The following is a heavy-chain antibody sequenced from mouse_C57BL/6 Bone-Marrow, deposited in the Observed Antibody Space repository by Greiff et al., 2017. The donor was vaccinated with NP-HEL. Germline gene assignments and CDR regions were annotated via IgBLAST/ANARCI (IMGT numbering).Heavy chain of an antibody. V-gene: IGHV2-2*01. J-gene: IGHJ3*01. CDR1: GFSLTSYG. CDR3: ARGSAY. CDR2: IWSGGST. Sequence: VKLMESGPGLVQPSQSLSITCTVSGFSLTSYGVHWVRQSPGKGLEWLGVIWSGGSTDYNAAFISRLSISKDNSKSQVFFKMNSLQADDTAIYCCARGSAYWGQGTLVTVSA. D-gene: IGHD1-1*01.